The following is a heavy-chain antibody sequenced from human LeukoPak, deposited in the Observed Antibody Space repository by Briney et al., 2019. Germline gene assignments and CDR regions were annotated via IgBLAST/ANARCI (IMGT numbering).Heavy chain of an antibody. CDR1: GFTVSSNY. CDR3: ARDWIQLWSFDY. V-gene: IGHV3-66*01. D-gene: IGHD5-18*01. CDR2: IYSGGST. J-gene: IGHJ4*02. Sequence: GGSLRLSCAASGFTVSSNYMSWVRQAPGKGLEWVSVIYSGGSTYYADSVKGRFTISRDNSKNTLYLQMNSLRAEDTAVYYCARDWIQLWSFDYWGQGTLVTVSS.